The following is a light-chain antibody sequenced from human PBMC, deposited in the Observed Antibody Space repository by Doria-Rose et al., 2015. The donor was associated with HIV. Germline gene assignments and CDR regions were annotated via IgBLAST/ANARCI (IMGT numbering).Light chain of an antibody. Sequence: TQSPGTLSLSPGERATLSCRASQSFSSTYLAWYQQKPGQAPSLLIYDGSTRATGIPDRFSASGSGTDFTLPINRLEPEDFALYYCHQYGTSWTFGQGTKVEI. CDR3: HQYGTSWT. CDR2: DGS. J-gene: IGKJ1*01. CDR1: QSFSSTY. V-gene: IGKV3-20*01.